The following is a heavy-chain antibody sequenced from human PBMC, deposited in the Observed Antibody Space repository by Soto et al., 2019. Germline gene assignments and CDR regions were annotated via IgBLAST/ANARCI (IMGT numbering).Heavy chain of an antibody. D-gene: IGHD3-10*01. V-gene: IGHV1-69*13. CDR2: IIPIFGTA. CDR3: ARDGVNTRLRGVISWFDP. J-gene: IGHJ5*02. CDR1: GGTFSSYA. Sequence: ASVKVSCKASGGTFSSYAISWVRQAPGQGLEWMGGIIPIFGTANYAQKFQGRVTITADESTSTAYMELSSLRSEDTAVFYCARDGVNTRLRGVISWFDPWGQGTLVTVSS.